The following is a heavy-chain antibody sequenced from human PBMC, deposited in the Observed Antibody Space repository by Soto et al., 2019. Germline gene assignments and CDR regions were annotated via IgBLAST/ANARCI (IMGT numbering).Heavy chain of an antibody. CDR3: ARSGTTVTTLDY. CDR2: IYYTVST. CDR1: GVSISNYY. D-gene: IGHD1-1*01. Sequence: PSETLSLTCSVSGVSISNYYWSWIRQPPGKGLEWIGYIYYTVSTNYNPSLKIRVTISVDTSKNEFSLRLSSVTAADTAVYYCARSGTTVTTLDYWGQGTLVTVSS. J-gene: IGHJ4*02. V-gene: IGHV4-59*01.